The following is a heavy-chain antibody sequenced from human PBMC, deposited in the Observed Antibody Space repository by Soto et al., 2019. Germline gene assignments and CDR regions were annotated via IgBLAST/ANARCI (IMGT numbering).Heavy chain of an antibody. D-gene: IGHD3-3*01. CDR2: INPATGAA. J-gene: IGHJ3*02. CDR1: GYPVTAYY. CDR3: ARGGGVGVAGSAAFDM. Sequence: QLHLVQSGAVVKKPGASVTVSCSASGYPVTAYYMHWVRQAPGRGLEWMGGINPATGAAKYTQTFQGGVTMTRDTSTITVFMELGGLKSEDTAVFYCARGGGVGVAGSAAFDMWGQGTLVTVSS. V-gene: IGHV1-2*02.